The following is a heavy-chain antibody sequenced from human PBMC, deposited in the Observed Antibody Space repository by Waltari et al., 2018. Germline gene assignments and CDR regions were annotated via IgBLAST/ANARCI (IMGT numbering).Heavy chain of an antibody. CDR2: GNAGNGNT. J-gene: IGHJ3*02. D-gene: IGHD2-15*01. CDR3: ARGRGRCSGGSCYLDAFDI. CDR1: GYTFTSYA. V-gene: IGHV1-3*02. Sequence: QVQLVQSGAEVKKPGASVKVSCKASGYTFTSYAMHWVRQAPGQRPEGLGGGNAGNGNTKYSQEFQGRVTITRDTSAITAYMELSSLRSEDMAVYYCARGRGRCSGGSCYLDAFDIWGQGTMVTVSS.